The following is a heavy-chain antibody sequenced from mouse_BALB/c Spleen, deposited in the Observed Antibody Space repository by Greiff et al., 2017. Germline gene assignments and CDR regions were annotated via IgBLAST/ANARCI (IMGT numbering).Heavy chain of an antibody. CDR1: GYTFTDYE. CDR2: IDPETGGT. Sequence: LVESGAELVRPGASVTLSCKASGYTFTDYEMHWVKQTPVHGLEWIGAIDPETGGTAYNQKFKGKATLTADKSSSTAYMELRSLTSEDSAVYYCTRSVTTDWYFDVWGAGTTVTVSS. CDR3: TRSVTTDWYFDV. V-gene: IGHV1-15*01. D-gene: IGHD1-1*01. J-gene: IGHJ1*01.